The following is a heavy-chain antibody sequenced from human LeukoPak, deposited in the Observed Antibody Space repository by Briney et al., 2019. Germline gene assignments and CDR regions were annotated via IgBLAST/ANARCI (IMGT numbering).Heavy chain of an antibody. Sequence: GGSLRLSCAASGFTFSSYAMSWVRQAPGKGLEWVSAISGSGGRTYSADSVKGRFTISRDNSKNTLYLQMNSLRAEDTAVYYCAKVSTWTCVDYWGQGTLVTVSS. D-gene: IGHD3/OR15-3a*01. J-gene: IGHJ4*02. CDR1: GFTFSSYA. V-gene: IGHV3-23*01. CDR2: ISGSGGRT. CDR3: AKVSTWTCVDY.